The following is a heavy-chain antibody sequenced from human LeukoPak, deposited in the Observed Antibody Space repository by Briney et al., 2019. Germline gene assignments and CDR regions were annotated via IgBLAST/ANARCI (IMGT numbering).Heavy chain of an antibody. J-gene: IGHJ4*02. D-gene: IGHD6-13*01. Sequence: GGFLRLSCAASGFTFSSYGMHWVRQAPGKGLEWVAVISYDGSNKYYADSVKGRFTISRDNSKNTLYLQMNSLRAEDTAVYYCAKDSTYSNSWSNFDYWGQGTLVTVSS. CDR2: ISYDGSNK. CDR3: AKDSTYSNSWSNFDY. V-gene: IGHV3-30*18. CDR1: GFTFSSYG.